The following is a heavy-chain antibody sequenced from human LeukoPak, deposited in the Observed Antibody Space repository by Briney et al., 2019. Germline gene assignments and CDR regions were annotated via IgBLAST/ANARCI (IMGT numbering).Heavy chain of an antibody. CDR1: GGTFSSYA. V-gene: IGHV1-69*05. J-gene: IGHJ3*02. CDR3: ATILGGYSYSPPRDDAFDI. Sequence: ASVKVSCKASGGTFSSYAISWVRQAPGQGLEWMGGIIPIFGTANYAQKFQGRVTITTDESTSTAYMELSSLRSEDTAVDYCATILGGYSYSPPRDDAFDIWGQGTMVTVSS. D-gene: IGHD5-18*01. CDR2: IIPIFGTA.